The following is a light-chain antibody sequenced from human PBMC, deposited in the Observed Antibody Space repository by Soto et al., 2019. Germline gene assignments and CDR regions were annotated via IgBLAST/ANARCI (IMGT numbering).Light chain of an antibody. Sequence: QSVLTQPASVSGSPGQSITISCTGTSSDVGGYNYVSWYQQHPDKAPKLLIFEVSNRPSGVSNRFSGSKSGNTASLTISGLQTEDEADYYCTSYTSSFTHLFGTGTKLTVL. CDR2: EVS. CDR1: SSDVGGYNY. CDR3: TSYTSSFTHL. V-gene: IGLV2-14*01. J-gene: IGLJ1*01.